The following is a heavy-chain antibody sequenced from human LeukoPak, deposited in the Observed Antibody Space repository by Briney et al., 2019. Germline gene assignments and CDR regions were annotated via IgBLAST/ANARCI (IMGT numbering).Heavy chain of an antibody. V-gene: IGHV1-2*02. CDR2: INPNSGGT. D-gene: IGHD6-6*01. CDR3: ALEYSSSSSLDY. Sequence: ASVKVSCKASGYTFTGYYMHWVRQAPGQGLEWMGWINPNSGGTNYVQKFQGRVTMTRDTSISTAYMELSRLRSDDTAVYYCALEYSSSSSLDYWGQGTLVTVSS. J-gene: IGHJ4*02. CDR1: GYTFTGYY.